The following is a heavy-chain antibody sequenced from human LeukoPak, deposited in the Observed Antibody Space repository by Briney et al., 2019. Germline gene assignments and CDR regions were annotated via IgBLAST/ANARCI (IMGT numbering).Heavy chain of an antibody. Sequence: SETLSLTCTVSGGSISSYYWSWIRQPPGKGLEWIGYIYYSGSTNYNLSLKSRVTISVDTSKNQFSLKLSSVTAADTAVYYCARDPNYDFWDYYMDVWGKGTTVTVSS. V-gene: IGHV4-59*12. J-gene: IGHJ6*03. CDR3: ARDPNYDFWDYYMDV. CDR1: GGSISSYY. CDR2: IYYSGST. D-gene: IGHD3-3*01.